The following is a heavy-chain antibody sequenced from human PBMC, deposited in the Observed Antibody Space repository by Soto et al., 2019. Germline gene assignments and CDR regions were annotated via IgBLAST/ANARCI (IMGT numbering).Heavy chain of an antibody. D-gene: IGHD1-7*01. Sequence: QVQMVQSGAEVKKPGTSVKVSCKASGYAFINYAVTWVRQAPGEGLEWMGWISPANDNSYSAQKFQARVTMYTETSLNTDYMELRRLTSDDTAVYYCSREGGNTGTSDDWGQGTLVTVSS. V-gene: IGHV1-18*01. CDR3: SREGGNTGTSDD. CDR1: GYAFINYA. J-gene: IGHJ4*02. CDR2: ISPANDNS.